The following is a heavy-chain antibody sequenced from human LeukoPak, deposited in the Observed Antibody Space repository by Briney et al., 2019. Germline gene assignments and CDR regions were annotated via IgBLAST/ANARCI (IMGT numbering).Heavy chain of an antibody. V-gene: IGHV1-2*02. D-gene: IGHD3-10*01. CDR1: GYTFRGYY. CDR2: INPNSGGT. J-gene: IGHJ4*02. Sequence: ASVKVSCKASGYTFRGYYMHWVRQAPAQGLEWMGWINPNSGGTNYAQKFQGRVTMTRDTSISTAYMELSRLRSDDTAVYYCARVTYYYGSGSYYWGDSFDYWGQGTLVTVSS. CDR3: ARVTYYYGSGSYYWGDSFDY.